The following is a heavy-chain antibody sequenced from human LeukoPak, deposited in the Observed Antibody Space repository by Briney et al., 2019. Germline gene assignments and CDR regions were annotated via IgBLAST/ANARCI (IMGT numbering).Heavy chain of an antibody. CDR3: ARPRSWVYDSSGYYFDY. CDR2: ISYDGSNK. J-gene: IGHJ4*02. Sequence: GGSLRLSCAASGFTFSSYAMHWVRQAPGKGLEWVAVISYDGSNKYYADSVKGRFTISRDNSKNTLYLQMNSLRAEDTAVYYCARPRSWVYDSSGYYFDYWGQGTLVTVSS. D-gene: IGHD3-22*01. CDR1: GFTFSSYA. V-gene: IGHV3-30*01.